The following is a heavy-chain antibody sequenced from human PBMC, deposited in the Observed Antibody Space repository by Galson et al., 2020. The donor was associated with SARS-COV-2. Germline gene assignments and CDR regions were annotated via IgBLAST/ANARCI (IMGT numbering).Heavy chain of an antibody. CDR2: IYYSGSA. Sequence: SETLSLTCTVSGGSLSSGDYYWSWLRQPPGKGLEWIGYIYYSGSAYYNPSLKSRVTISVDTSKNQFSLKLNSVTAADTAVYYCARADGSQTFKSDFWGQGTLVTVSS. D-gene: IGHD3-10*01. V-gene: IGHV4-30-4*01. J-gene: IGHJ4*02. CDR3: ARADGSQTFKSDF. CDR1: GGSLSSGDYY.